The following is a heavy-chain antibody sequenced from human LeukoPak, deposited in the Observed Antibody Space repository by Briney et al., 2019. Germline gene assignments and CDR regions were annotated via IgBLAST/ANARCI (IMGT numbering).Heavy chain of an antibody. J-gene: IGHJ4*02. CDR3: ARSGGYDYGWDY. V-gene: IGHV1-69*13. CDR1: GGTFSSYA. D-gene: IGHD5-12*01. CDR2: IIPIFGTA. Sequence: GASVKVSCKASGGTFSSYAISWVRQAPGQGLEWMGGIIPIFGTANYAQKFQGRVTITADESTSTAYMELSRLRSDDTDVYYCARSGGYDYGWDYWGQGTLVTVSS.